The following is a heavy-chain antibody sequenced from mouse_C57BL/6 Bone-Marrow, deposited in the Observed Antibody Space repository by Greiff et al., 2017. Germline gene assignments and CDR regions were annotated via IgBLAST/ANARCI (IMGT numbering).Heavy chain of an antibody. CDR1: GFNIKDTY. D-gene: IGHD2-10*02. Sequence: VQLKQSGAELVKPGASVKLSCTASGFNIKDTYMHWVKQRPEQGLEWIGRIDPANGNTKYDPKFQGKATITADTSSNTAYLQLSSLTSEDTAVYYCARSRYGKIYAMGYWGQGTSVTVSS. CDR2: IDPANGNT. CDR3: ARSRYGKIYAMGY. V-gene: IGHV14-3*02. J-gene: IGHJ4*01.